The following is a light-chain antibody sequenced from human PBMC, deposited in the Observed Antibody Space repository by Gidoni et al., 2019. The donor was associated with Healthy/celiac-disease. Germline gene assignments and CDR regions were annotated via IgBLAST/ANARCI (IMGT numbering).Light chain of an antibody. Sequence: IQMPQSPSTLSASVGDRVTITCRASQSISSWLAWYQQKPGKAPKLLIYDASSVESGVPSRFSGSGSGTEFTLTISSLQPDDFATYYCQQYNSDSKTFGQGTKVEIK. CDR2: DAS. J-gene: IGKJ1*01. V-gene: IGKV1-5*01. CDR3: QQYNSDSKT. CDR1: QSISSW.